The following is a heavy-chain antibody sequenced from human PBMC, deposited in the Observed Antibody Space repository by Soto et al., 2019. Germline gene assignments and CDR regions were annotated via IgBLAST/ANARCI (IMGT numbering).Heavy chain of an antibody. CDR2: INPNSGNI. D-gene: IGHD3-10*01. CDR3: ARGRASGSYYLLDY. V-gene: IGHV1-8*01. CDR1: GNTFTSYY. Sequence: ASVKVSCKACGNTFTSYYINWVRQATGHGLEWMGWINPNSGNIGYAQKFQGRVIMTRDTAIRTAYMEVSRLRSDDTAVYYCARGRASGSYYLLDYWGQGTLVTVSS. J-gene: IGHJ4*02.